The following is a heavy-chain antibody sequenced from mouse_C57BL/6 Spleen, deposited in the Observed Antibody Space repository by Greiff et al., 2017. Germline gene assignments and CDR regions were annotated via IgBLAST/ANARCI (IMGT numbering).Heavy chain of an antibody. CDR1: GYAFSSSW. J-gene: IGHJ4*01. V-gene: IGHV1-82*01. Sequence: QVQLQQSGPELVKPGASVKISCKASGYAFSSSWMNWVKQRPGKGLEWIGRIYPGDGDTNYNGKFKGKATLTADKSSSTAYMQLSSLTSEDSAVYFCAREGGLGGFYYAMDYWGQGTSVTVSS. CDR2: IYPGDGDT. D-gene: IGHD4-1*01. CDR3: AREGGLGGFYYAMDY.